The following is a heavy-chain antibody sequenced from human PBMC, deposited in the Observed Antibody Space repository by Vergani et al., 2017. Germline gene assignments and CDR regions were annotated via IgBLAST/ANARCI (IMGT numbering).Heavy chain of an antibody. CDR2: ISTDGFST. Sequence: QVLLVQSGSELKKPGASVKISCKASGYTFTAYYIHWVRQAPEQGLEWVGVISTDGFSTFYAQKFQGRVTITRDTSTSIVYVEVTSLRSDDTAFYYCAREPPLTGFFDYWGQGTLVTVSS. CDR1: GYTFTAYY. CDR3: AREPPLTGFFDY. J-gene: IGHJ4*02. D-gene: IGHD3-9*01. V-gene: IGHV1-46*03.